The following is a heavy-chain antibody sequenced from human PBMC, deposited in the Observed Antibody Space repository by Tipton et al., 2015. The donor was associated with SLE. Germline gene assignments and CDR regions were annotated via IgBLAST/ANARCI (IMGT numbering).Heavy chain of an antibody. Sequence: GSLRLSCAASGFTFSSYSMNWVRQAPGKGLEWVSSISSSSNYIYYADSVKGRFTISRDNAKNSLYLQMNSLRAEDTAVYYCASSEYAGFDYWGQGTLVTVSS. V-gene: IGHV3-21*01. D-gene: IGHD2-8*01. CDR1: GFTFSSYS. J-gene: IGHJ4*02. CDR2: ISSSSNYI. CDR3: ASSEYAGFDY.